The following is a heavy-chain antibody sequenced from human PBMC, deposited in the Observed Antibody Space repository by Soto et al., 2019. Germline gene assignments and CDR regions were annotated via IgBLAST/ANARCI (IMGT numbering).Heavy chain of an antibody. CDR3: AKDKYTDSVRKVWFFDY. V-gene: IGHV3-23*01. CDR1: GFTFSKYA. CDR2: ISANGGIT. D-gene: IGHD2-15*01. Sequence: EVQLLESGGGLVKPGGSVRLSCAASGFTFSKYARSWVRLAPGKGLEWVSSISANGGITDYADSVKGRFTISRDNFQNILSLQMDSLRGDDTALYFCAKDKYTDSVRKVWFFDYWGRGTLVTVSS. J-gene: IGHJ2*01.